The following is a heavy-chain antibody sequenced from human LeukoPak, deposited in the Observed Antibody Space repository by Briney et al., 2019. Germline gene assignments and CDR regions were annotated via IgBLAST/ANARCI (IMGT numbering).Heavy chain of an antibody. CDR1: GGSISSYY. J-gene: IGHJ4*02. CDR3: ARSREWLRFFDY. V-gene: IGHV4-4*07. CDR2: IHTSGST. D-gene: IGHD5-12*01. Sequence: SETLSLTCTVSGGSISSYYWNWIRQPAGKGLEWIGRIHTSGSTNYNPSLKSRVTISVDTSKNQFSLKLSSVTAADTAVYYCARSREWLRFFDYWGQGTLVTVSS.